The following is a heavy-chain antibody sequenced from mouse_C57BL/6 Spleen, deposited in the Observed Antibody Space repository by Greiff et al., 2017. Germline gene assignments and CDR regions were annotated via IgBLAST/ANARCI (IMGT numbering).Heavy chain of an antibody. CDR1: GFTFSSYA. CDR3: TRDEDSSGYVAY. CDR2: ISSGGDYI. D-gene: IGHD3-2*02. V-gene: IGHV5-9-1*02. J-gene: IGHJ3*01. Sequence: EVQGVESGEGLVKPGGSLKLSCAASGFTFSSYAMSWVRQTPEKRLEWVAYISSGGDYIYYADTVKGRVTISRDNARNTLYLQMSSLKSEDTAMYYCTRDEDSSGYVAYWGQGTLVTVSA.